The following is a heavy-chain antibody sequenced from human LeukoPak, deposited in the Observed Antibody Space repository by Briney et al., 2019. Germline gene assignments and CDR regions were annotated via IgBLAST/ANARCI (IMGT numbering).Heavy chain of an antibody. J-gene: IGHJ3*02. CDR1: GGSISSYY. Sequence: PSETLSLTCTVSGGSISSYYWSWIRQPPGKGLEWIGYIYYSGSTNYNPSLKSRVTISVDTSKNQFSLKLNSVTAADTAVYYCARRYCTNGVCYPWAFDIWGQGTMVTVSS. V-gene: IGHV4-59*12. CDR3: ARRYCTNGVCYPWAFDI. CDR2: IYYSGST. D-gene: IGHD2-8*01.